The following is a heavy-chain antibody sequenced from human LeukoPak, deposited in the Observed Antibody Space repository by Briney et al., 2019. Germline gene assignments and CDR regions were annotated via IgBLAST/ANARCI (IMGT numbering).Heavy chain of an antibody. V-gene: IGHV1-69*13. CDR3: ARAKYGYAKNWFDP. Sequence: SVKVSCKASGGTFSSYAISWVRQAPGQGLEWVGGIIPIFGTANYAQKFQGRVTITADESTSTAYMELSSLRSEDTAVYYCARAKYGYAKNWFDPWGQGTLVTVSS. J-gene: IGHJ5*02. CDR2: IIPIFGTA. D-gene: IGHD5-12*01. CDR1: GGTFSSYA.